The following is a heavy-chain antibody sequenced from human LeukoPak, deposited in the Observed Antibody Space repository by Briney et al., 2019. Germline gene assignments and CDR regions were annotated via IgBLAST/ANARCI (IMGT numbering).Heavy chain of an antibody. V-gene: IGHV3-30-3*01. CDR1: GFTFSSYA. Sequence: GGSLRLSCAASGFTFSSYAMHWVRQAPGKGLEWVAVISYDGNSKYYADSVKGRFTISGDNSKNTLYLQMNSLRAEDTAVYYCARDHEQWLVKGYFDLWGRGTLVTVSS. D-gene: IGHD6-19*01. CDR3: ARDHEQWLVKGYFDL. CDR2: ISYDGNSK. J-gene: IGHJ2*01.